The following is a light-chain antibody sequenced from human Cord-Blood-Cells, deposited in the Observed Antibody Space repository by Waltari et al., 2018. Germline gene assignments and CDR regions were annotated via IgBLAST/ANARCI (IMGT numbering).Light chain of an antibody. CDR1: SSDARSYNL. CDR2: EGS. Sequence: QSALPQPASVYGSPVQSLPISCSATSSDARSYNLAYWYQQHPGKAPKLMIYEGSNRPSGVSNRFSGSKSGNTASLTISGLQAEDEADYYCCSYAGSSTSRVFGGGTKLTVL. CDR3: CSYAGSSTSRV. V-gene: IGLV2-23*01. J-gene: IGLJ3*02.